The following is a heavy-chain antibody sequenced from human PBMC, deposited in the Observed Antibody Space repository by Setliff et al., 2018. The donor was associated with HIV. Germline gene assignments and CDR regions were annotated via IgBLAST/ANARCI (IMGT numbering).Heavy chain of an antibody. J-gene: IGHJ4*02. CDR1: NYSISSAYY. V-gene: IGHV4-38-2*01. Sequence: SETLSLTCAVSNYSISSAYYWGWIRHPPGKGLEWIGSIYHSGSTYYNPSLKSRVTISVDTSKNQFSLKLSSVTAADTAVYYCASDISPDDGYNRLHYFDYWGQGTLVTVSS. D-gene: IGHD5-12*01. CDR3: ASDISPDDGYNRLHYFDY. CDR2: IYHSGST.